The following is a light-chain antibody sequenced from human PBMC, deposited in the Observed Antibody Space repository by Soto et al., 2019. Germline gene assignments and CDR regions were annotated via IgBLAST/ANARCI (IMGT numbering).Light chain of an antibody. CDR3: AAWDDSLNGVV. V-gene: IGLV1-44*01. CDR2: SNN. Sequence: QSVLTQPPSASGTPGQRVTISCSGSSSNIGSNYVYWYQQLPGTAPKLLIYSNNQRPSGVPDRFSGSKSGTSASLAISGLQSEDEADYYCAAWDDSLNGVVFGGGTKVPVL. J-gene: IGLJ2*01. CDR1: SSNIGSNY.